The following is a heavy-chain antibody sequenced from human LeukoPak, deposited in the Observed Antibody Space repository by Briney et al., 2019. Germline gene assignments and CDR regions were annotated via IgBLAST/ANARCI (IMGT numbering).Heavy chain of an antibody. J-gene: IGHJ4*02. D-gene: IGHD2-2*01. V-gene: IGHV1-8*03. CDR1: GYTFSTYD. CDR2: MNPNSANT. Sequence: ASVKVSXKTSGYTFSTYDINWLRQAAGQGLEWMGWMNPNSANTGFAQKFQGRAAITRDTSTATAYLELSSLTSEGTAVYYCARAIRYQLLSDYWGQGTLVTVSS. CDR3: ARAIRYQLLSDY.